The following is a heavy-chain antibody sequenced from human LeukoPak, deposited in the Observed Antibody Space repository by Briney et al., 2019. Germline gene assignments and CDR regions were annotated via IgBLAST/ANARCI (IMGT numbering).Heavy chain of an antibody. V-gene: IGHV5-51*04. D-gene: IGHD3-3*01. CDR2: IYPPDSDA. CDR3: ARLSDYGFNWFDP. J-gene: IGHJ5*02. CDR1: GSSFATYW. Sequence: GASLKISCPGSGSSFATYWIGWVRQMPGKGLERMGIIYPPDSDAKYSPSFQGLVTISADKPINTAYLQWKSLKASDTAMYYCARLSDYGFNWFDPWGQGTLVTVSS.